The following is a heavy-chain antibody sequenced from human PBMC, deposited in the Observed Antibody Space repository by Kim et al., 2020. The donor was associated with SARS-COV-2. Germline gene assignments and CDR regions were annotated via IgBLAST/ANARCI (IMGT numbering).Heavy chain of an antibody. J-gene: IGHJ4*02. D-gene: IGHD1-1*01. CDR3: ERVFRNQFFVDY. Sequence: NYTRSLKSRVTLSVDTSKNLYSLKLSSVTAADTAVYYGERVFRNQFFVDYWGQGTLVTVSS. V-gene: IGHV4-59*01.